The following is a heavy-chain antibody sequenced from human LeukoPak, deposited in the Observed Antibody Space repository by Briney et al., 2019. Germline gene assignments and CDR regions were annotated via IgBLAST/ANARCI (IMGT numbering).Heavy chain of an antibody. CDR3: ARVLDYGGNSGAFDI. Sequence: ASVKVSCKASGGTFSSYAISWVRQAPGQGLEWMGRIIPIFGIANYAQKFQGRVTITADKSTSTAYMELRSLRSDDTAVYYCARVLDYGGNSGAFDIWGQGTMVTVSS. J-gene: IGHJ3*02. CDR2: IIPIFGIA. D-gene: IGHD4-23*01. CDR1: GGTFSSYA. V-gene: IGHV1-69*04.